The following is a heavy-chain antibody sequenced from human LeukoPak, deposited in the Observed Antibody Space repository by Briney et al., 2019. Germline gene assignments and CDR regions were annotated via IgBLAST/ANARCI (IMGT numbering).Heavy chain of an antibody. Sequence: SETLSLTCTVSGGFISSYYWSWIRQPRGKGLEWIGYIYYSGSTNYNPSLKSRVTISVDTSKNQFSLKLSSVTAADTAVYYCARGRRYYDFWSEDYYYYMDVWGKGTTVTVSS. CDR1: GGFISSYY. D-gene: IGHD3-3*01. CDR2: IYYSGST. J-gene: IGHJ6*03. V-gene: IGHV4-59*01. CDR3: ARGRRYYDFWSEDYYYYMDV.